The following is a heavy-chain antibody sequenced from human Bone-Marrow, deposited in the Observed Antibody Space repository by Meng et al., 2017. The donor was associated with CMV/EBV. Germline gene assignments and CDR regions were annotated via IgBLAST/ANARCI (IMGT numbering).Heavy chain of an antibody. CDR3: ASISSSIAVDY. Sequence: GESLKISCAASGFTFSSYAMHWVRQAPGKGLEWVAVISHDGSNKYYADSVKGRFTISRDKSKNTLYLQMNSLRAEDTAVYYCASISSSIAVDYWGQGTLVTVSS. V-gene: IGHV3-30*04. J-gene: IGHJ4*02. CDR1: GFTFSSYA. CDR2: ISHDGSNK. D-gene: IGHD6-6*01.